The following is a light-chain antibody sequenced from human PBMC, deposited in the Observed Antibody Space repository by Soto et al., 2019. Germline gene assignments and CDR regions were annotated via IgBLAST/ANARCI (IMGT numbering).Light chain of an antibody. Sequence: FMLTQPHSVSDSPGKTVIISCTRSSGSIASNYVQWYQQRPGSSPTTVIYEDNQRPSGVPDRFSGSIDSSSNSASLTISGLETEDEADYFCQSYDATNQVFGGGTKLTVL. CDR1: SGSIASNY. V-gene: IGLV6-57*01. CDR2: EDN. CDR3: QSYDATNQV. J-gene: IGLJ3*02.